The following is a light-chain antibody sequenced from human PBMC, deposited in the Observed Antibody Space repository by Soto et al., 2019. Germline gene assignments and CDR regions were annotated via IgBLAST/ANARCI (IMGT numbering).Light chain of an antibody. Sequence: EIVMTQSPATLSVSPGERATLSCRASQSVSSKLAWYQQKPGQAPRLLIYAASTRASGIPARFSGSGSGTDFTLTISSLQTEDFGVYYCQHYEKWRTFGQGTKWISN. CDR2: AAS. CDR3: QHYEKWRT. V-gene: IGKV3D-15*01. CDR1: QSVSSK. J-gene: IGKJ1*01.